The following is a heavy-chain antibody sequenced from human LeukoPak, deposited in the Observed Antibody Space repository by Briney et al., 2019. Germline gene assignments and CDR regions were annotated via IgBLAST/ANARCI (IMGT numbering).Heavy chain of an antibody. CDR1: GFTFSSYR. CDR2: IKQDGSEK. D-gene: IGHD3-22*01. J-gene: IGHJ4*02. V-gene: IGHV3-7*01. Sequence: GGSLRLSCAASGFTFSSYRMSWVRQAPGKGLEWVANIKQDGSEKYYVDSVKGRFTISRDNAKNSLYLQMNSLRAEDTAVYYCARAPPYYYDSSGYYGYFDYWGQGTLVTVSS. CDR3: ARAPPYYYDSSGYYGYFDY.